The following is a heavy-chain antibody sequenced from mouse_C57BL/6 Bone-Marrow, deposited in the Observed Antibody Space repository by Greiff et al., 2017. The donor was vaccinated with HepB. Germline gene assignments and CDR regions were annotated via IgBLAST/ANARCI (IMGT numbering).Heavy chain of an antibody. Sequence: EVQLQQSGPELVKPGASVKISCKASGYTFTDYYMNWVKQSHGKSLEWIGDINPNNGGTSYNQKFKGKATLTVDKSSSKAYMELRSLTSEDSAVYYCARSGADYSNDGAMDYWGQGTSVTVSS. CDR1: GYTFTDYY. D-gene: IGHD2-12*01. J-gene: IGHJ4*01. CDR2: INPNNGGT. CDR3: ARSGADYSNDGAMDY. V-gene: IGHV1-26*01.